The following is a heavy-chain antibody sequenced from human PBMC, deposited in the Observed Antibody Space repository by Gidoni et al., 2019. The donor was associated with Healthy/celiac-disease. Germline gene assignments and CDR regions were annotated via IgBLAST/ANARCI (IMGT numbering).Heavy chain of an antibody. CDR3: ARLYYYDSSGSPPFDY. D-gene: IGHD3-22*01. Sequence: QVQLQESGPGLGKPSQTLSLTCTVSGGSISSGGYYGSWIRQHPGKGLEWIGYIYYSGSTYYNPSLPSRVTISVDPSKNQFSLKLSSVTAAATAVYYCARLYYYDSSGSPPFDYWGQGTLVTVSS. J-gene: IGHJ4*02. V-gene: IGHV4-31*03. CDR2: IYYSGST. CDR1: GGSISSGGYY.